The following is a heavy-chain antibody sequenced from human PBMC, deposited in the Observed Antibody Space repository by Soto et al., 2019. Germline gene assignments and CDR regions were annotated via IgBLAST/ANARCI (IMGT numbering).Heavy chain of an antibody. J-gene: IGHJ4*02. Sequence: SETLSLTCTVSGGSISSSSYYWGWIRQPPGKGLEWIGSIYYSGRTYYNPSLKSRVTISVDTSKNQFSLKLSSVTAADTAVYYCARLNGYLMLAYFDYWGQGTLVTVSS. CDR2: IYYSGRT. D-gene: IGHD5-18*01. CDR1: GGSISSSSYY. CDR3: ARLNGYLMLAYFDY. V-gene: IGHV4-39*01.